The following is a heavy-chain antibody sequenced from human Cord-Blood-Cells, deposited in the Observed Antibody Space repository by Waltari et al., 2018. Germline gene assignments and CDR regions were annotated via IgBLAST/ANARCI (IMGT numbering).Heavy chain of an antibody. V-gene: IGHV1-2*02. D-gene: IGHD3-10*01. CDR2: INPNSGGT. CDR3: ARDRYYYGSGRRDAFDI. J-gene: IGHJ3*02. Sequence: QVQLVQSGAEVKKPGASVKVSCKASGYTFTGYYMHWVRQARGQGLEWMGWINPNSGGTNYAQKFQGRVTMTRDTSISTAYMELSRLRSDDTAVYYCARDRYYYGSGRRDAFDIWGQGTMVTVSS. CDR1: GYTFTGYY.